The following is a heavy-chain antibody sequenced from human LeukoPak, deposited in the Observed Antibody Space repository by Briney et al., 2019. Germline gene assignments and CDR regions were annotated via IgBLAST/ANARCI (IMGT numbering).Heavy chain of an antibody. V-gene: IGHV4-34*01. Sequence: SETLSLTCAVYGGSFSGYYWSWIRQPPGKGLEWIGEINHSGSTNYNPSLKSRVTISVDTSKNQFSLKLSSVTAADTAVYYCARDPYYYGSGSTFDYWGQGALVTVSS. J-gene: IGHJ4*02. D-gene: IGHD3-10*01. CDR1: GGSFSGYY. CDR2: INHSGST. CDR3: ARDPYYYGSGSTFDY.